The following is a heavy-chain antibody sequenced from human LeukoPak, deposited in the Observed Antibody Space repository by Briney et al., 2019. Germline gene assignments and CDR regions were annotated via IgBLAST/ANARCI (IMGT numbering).Heavy chain of an antibody. CDR3: ARVASTRAYYYYYYLDV. Sequence: GASVKVSCKASGYTFTSYDINWVRQATGQGLEWMGWMNPNSGNTGYAQKFQGRVTMTRNTSISTAYMELSSLRSEDTAVYYCARVASTRAYYYYYYLDVWGKGTTVTVSS. J-gene: IGHJ6*03. CDR1: GYTFTSYD. CDR2: MNPNSGNT. D-gene: IGHD2-21*01. V-gene: IGHV1-8*01.